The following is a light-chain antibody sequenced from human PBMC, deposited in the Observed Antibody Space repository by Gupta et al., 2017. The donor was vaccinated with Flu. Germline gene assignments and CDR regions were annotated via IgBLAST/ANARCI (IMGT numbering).Light chain of an antibody. CDR1: ENVGRE. V-gene: IGKV3D-15*01. CDR2: GAS. J-gene: IGKJ4*01. CDR3: HQYKNWPLT. Sequence: PGTLSVSAREMATRSGRANENVGRELAWYQQKPGQPPRLVMHGASARAMGIPVRFSGTGYGTEFTLIISSLQSEDFALYFCHQYKNWPLTFGGGTKVEIK.